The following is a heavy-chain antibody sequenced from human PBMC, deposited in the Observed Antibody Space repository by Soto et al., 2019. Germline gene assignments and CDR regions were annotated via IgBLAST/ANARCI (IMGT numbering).Heavy chain of an antibody. Sequence: GASVKVSCKASGGTFSSYAISWVRQAPGQGLDWMGGIIPIFGTANYAQKFQGRVTITADESTSTAYMELSSLGSEDTAVYYCARDIVVVPAAIGKYNWFDPWGQGTLVTVSS. CDR2: IIPIFGTA. CDR3: ARDIVVVPAAIGKYNWFDP. J-gene: IGHJ5*02. D-gene: IGHD2-2*02. V-gene: IGHV1-69*13. CDR1: GGTFSSYA.